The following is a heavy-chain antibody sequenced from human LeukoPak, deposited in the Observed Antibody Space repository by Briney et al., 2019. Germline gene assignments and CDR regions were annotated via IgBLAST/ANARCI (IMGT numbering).Heavy chain of an antibody. CDR2: ISTSGGST. CDR3: ANGYNYGLDY. CDR1: GFTFSSSA. Sequence: GGSLRLSCAASGFTFSSSAMSWVRQAPGKGLKWVSGISTSGGSTYYSDSVKGRFTISRDNSKNTLYLQMNSLRAEDTAVYYCANGYNYGLDYWGQGTLVAVSS. V-gene: IGHV3-23*01. J-gene: IGHJ4*02. D-gene: IGHD5-18*01.